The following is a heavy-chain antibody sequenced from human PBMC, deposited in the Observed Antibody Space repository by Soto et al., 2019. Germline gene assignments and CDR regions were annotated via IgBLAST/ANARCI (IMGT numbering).Heavy chain of an antibody. D-gene: IGHD6-19*01. CDR3: AKVHSGSITCLECSAIAVASTDY. Sequence: EVQLLESGGGLVQPGGSLRLSCAASGFTFSSYAMSWVRQAPGKGLEWVSIISGSGGSTYYADSVKGRFTISRDNSKNTLYLQMNSLRAEDTALYYCAKVHSGSITCLECSAIAVASTDYWGQGTLLTVSS. V-gene: IGHV3-23*01. CDR1: GFTFSSYA. J-gene: IGHJ4*02. CDR2: ISGSGGST.